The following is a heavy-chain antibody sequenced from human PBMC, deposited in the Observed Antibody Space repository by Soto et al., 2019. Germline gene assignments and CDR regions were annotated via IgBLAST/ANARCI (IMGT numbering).Heavy chain of an antibody. V-gene: IGHV3-21*06. D-gene: IGHD1-26*01. J-gene: IGHJ4*02. CDR2: ISSTTNYI. CDR1: MFTVTRYS. CDR3: ARESEELTSNFDY. Sequence: SLILYFAASMFTVTRYSMNWVRQAPGKGLEWVSSISSTTNYIYYGDSMKGRFTISRDNGKNSLYLEIHSLRAEDTAVYYCARESEELTSNFDYWGQGTLVTVSS.